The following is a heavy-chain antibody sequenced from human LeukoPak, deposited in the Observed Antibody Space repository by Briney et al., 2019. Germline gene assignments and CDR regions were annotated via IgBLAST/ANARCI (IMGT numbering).Heavy chain of an antibody. D-gene: IGHD2-15*01. CDR1: GGSISSGSYY. V-gene: IGHV4-39*01. CDR2: IYYSGST. CDR3: ARQYCSGGSCYIDY. Sequence: PSETLSLTCTVSGGSISSGSYYWGWIRQPPGKGLEWIGSIYYSGSTYYNPSLKSRVTISVDTSKNQFSLKLSSVTAADTAVYYCARQYCSGGSCYIDYWGQGTLVTVSS. J-gene: IGHJ4*02.